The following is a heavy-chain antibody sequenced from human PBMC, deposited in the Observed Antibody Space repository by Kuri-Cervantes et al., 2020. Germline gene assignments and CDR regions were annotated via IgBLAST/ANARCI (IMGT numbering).Heavy chain of an antibody. CDR1: GYALTELS. J-gene: IGHJ6*03. CDR2: FDPEDGET. Sequence: ASVKVSCKVSGYALTELSMHWVRQTPGKGLEWMGGFDPEDGETIYAQKFQCRVTMTEDTSTDTAYIELSSLRYEDTAVYYCATSGWYRPRLGRSYYFMDVWGKGTTVTVSS. CDR3: ATSGWYRPRLGRSYYFMDV. V-gene: IGHV1-24*01. D-gene: IGHD6-19*01.